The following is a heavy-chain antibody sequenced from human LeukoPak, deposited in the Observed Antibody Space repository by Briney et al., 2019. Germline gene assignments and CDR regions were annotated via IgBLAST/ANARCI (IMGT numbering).Heavy chain of an antibody. CDR2: IKSKTDGGTT. V-gene: IGHV3-15*01. Sequence: GGSLRLSCGASGFTFSNAWMSWVRQAPGKGLEWVGRIKSKTDGGTTDYAAPVKGRFTISRDDSKNTLYLQMNSLKTEDTAVYYCTTHHYDILTGYYTPYYFDYWGQGTLVTVAS. CDR3: TTHHYDILTGYYTPYYFDY. D-gene: IGHD3-9*01. J-gene: IGHJ4*02. CDR1: GFTFSNAW.